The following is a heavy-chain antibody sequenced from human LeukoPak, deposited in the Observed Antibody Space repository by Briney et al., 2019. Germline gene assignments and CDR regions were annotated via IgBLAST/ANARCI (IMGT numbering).Heavy chain of an antibody. V-gene: IGHV3-30*02. CDR3: VKDGIAVAEPDF. CDR1: GFKFSDYG. CDR2: IQNDGSNK. J-gene: IGHJ4*02. D-gene: IGHD6-19*01. Sequence: GGSLRLSCAASGFKFSDYGFHWVRQAPGKGLDRVTFIQNDGSNKYYADSVRGRFTISRDNSRNTLFLQMKSLTAEDAARYYCVKDGIAVAEPDFWGQGVLVIVSS.